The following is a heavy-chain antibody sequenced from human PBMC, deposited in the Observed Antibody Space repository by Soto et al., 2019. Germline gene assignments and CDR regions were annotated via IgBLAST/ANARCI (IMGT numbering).Heavy chain of an antibody. J-gene: IGHJ4*02. CDR2: LTGTGGTK. CDR3: AKDYYGADF. Sequence: GALRLSCAASGFNFSTYGLNGVRQAPGKGLEWVSALTGTGGTKYYADPVKGRFTLSTHNPKNTLYLQMKRLRVENTAVYSCAKDYYGADFWGQGTLVTVSS. CDR1: GFNFSTYG. D-gene: IGHD4-17*01. V-gene: IGHV3-23*01.